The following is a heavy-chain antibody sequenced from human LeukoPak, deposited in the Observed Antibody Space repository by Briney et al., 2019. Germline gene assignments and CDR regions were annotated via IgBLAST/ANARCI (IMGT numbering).Heavy chain of an antibody. CDR1: GFTFSSYA. CDR2: ISYDGSNK. Sequence: GRSLRLSCAASGFTFSSYAMHWVRQAPGKGLEWGAVISYDGSNKYYADSVKGRFTISRDNSKNTLYLQMNSLTADDTAVYFCACLRGPSDYWGQGTLVTVSS. V-gene: IGHV3-30*04. J-gene: IGHJ4*02. D-gene: IGHD4-17*01. CDR3: ACLRGPSDY.